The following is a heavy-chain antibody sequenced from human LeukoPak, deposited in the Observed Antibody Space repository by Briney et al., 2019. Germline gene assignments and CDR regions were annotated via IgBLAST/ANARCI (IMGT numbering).Heavy chain of an antibody. CDR3: TTDPIYCGGDCYPTEAFVY. D-gene: IGHD2-21*02. CDR2: IKSKTDGGTT. V-gene: IGHV3-15*01. Sequence: PGGSLRLSCAASGFTFSNAWMSWVRQAPGKGLEWVGRIKSKTDGGTTDYAAPVKGRFTISRDDSKNTLYLQMNSLKTEDTAVYYCTTDPIYCGGDCYPTEAFVYWGQGTLVTVSS. J-gene: IGHJ4*02. CDR1: GFTFSNAW.